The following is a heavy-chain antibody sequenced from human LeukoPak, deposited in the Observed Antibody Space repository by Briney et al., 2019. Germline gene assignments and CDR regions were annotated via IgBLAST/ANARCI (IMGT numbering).Heavy chain of an antibody. Sequence: GGSLRLSCAASGFSFSTYSMSWVRQAPGKGLEWVANIKQDGSEKYYVDSVKGRFTISRDNAKNSLYLQMNSLRAEDTAVYYCARGSRVTTSSNWFDPWGQGTLVTVSS. J-gene: IGHJ5*02. D-gene: IGHD4-17*01. CDR2: IKQDGSEK. V-gene: IGHV3-7*01. CDR1: GFSFSTYS. CDR3: ARGSRVTTSSNWFDP.